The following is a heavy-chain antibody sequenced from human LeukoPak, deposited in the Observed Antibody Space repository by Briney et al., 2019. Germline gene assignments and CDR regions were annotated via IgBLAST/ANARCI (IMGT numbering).Heavy chain of an antibody. V-gene: IGHV3-23*01. CDR1: GFTLSSCA. CDR2: MSGDGTAT. CDR3: AKLTPTTTSRWLDP. D-gene: IGHD1-7*01. J-gene: IGHJ5*02. Sequence: GGSLRLSCAASGFTLSSCAMIWVRQTPGKGLEWVSAMSGDGTATYYADSVKGRFTISRDTSKTTLYLQMNSLRAEDTAVYYCAKLTPTTTSRWLDPWGQGTLVTVSS.